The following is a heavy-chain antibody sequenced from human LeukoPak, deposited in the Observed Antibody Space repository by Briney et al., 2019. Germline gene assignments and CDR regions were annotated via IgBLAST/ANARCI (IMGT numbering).Heavy chain of an antibody. J-gene: IGHJ4*02. CDR3: AKDIGFRTGTTAPDY. Sequence: PGRSLRLSCAVSGFTFEDSAMHWVRQAPGEGLEWVSGISWNSGSTGYADSVKGRFTIFRDNAKNSLYLQMNSLRPEDAALYYCAKDIGFRTGTTAPDYWGQGTLVTVSS. V-gene: IGHV3-9*01. CDR2: ISWNSGST. CDR1: GFTFEDSA. D-gene: IGHD1-7*01.